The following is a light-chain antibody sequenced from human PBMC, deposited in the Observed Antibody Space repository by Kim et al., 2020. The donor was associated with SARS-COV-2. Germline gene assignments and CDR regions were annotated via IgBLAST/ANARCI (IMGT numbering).Light chain of an antibody. CDR1: SLRSYY. Sequence: ALVQKVRITCQGDSLRSYYASWYQQNPGQAHVLVIYGKNNRPSGIPDRFSGSSSGNTASLTITGAQAEDEADYYCNSRDSSGNHLVFGGGTQLTVL. V-gene: IGLV3-19*01. J-gene: IGLJ3*02. CDR2: GKN. CDR3: NSRDSSGNHLV.